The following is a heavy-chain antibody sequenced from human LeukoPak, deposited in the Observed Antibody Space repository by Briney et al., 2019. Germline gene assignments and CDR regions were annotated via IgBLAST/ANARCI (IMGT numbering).Heavy chain of an antibody. CDR1: GDSISSDDYY. J-gene: IGHJ3*02. V-gene: IGHV4-61*02. CDR2: FSASGNS. CDR3: ARDSSRGDDPFDI. D-gene: IGHD2-2*01. Sequence: SETLSLTCTVSGDSISSDDYYWSWIRQPAGKGLEWIGRFSASGNSNYNPSLKSRLTISVDTSKNQFSLKLTSVTAADTAVYYCARDSSRGDDPFDIWGQGTMVTVSS.